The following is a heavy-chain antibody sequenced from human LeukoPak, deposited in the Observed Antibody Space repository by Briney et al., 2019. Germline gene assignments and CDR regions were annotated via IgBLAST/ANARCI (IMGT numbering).Heavy chain of an antibody. CDR2: ISSNGGST. Sequence: PGGSLRLSCSASGFTFSSFGWHWVRQAPGKGLEYVSAISSNGGSTYYADSVKGRFTNSRDNSKNTLYLQMSSLRAEDTAVYYCVKDRVHDSSSYYGYGYWGQGTLVTVSS. D-gene: IGHD3-22*01. CDR3: VKDRVHDSSSYYGYGY. CDR1: GFTFSSFG. V-gene: IGHV3-64D*09. J-gene: IGHJ4*02.